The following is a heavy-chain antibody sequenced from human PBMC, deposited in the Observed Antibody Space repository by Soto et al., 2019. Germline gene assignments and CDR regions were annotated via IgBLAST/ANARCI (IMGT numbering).Heavy chain of an antibody. CDR3: AKENGDSSSWFEFDY. CDR1: GFTFSSYA. Sequence: PLGSLRLSCAASGFTFSSYAMSWVRQAPGKGLEWVSAISGSGGSTYYADSVKGRFTISRDNSKNTLYLQMNSLRAEDTAVYYCAKENGDSSSWFEFDYWGQGTLVTVSS. V-gene: IGHV3-23*01. CDR2: ISGSGGST. D-gene: IGHD6-13*01. J-gene: IGHJ4*02.